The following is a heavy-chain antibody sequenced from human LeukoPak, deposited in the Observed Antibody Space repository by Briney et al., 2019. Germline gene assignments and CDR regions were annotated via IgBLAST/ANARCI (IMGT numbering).Heavy chain of an antibody. CDR1: GLTFSSYA. CDR3: ARDLLAYCGGDCLPGHY. CDR2: ISYDGSNK. Sequence: GGSLRLSCAASGLTFSSYAMHWVRQAPGKGLEWVAVISYDGSNKYYADSVKGRFTISRDNSKNTLYLQMNSLRAEDTAVYYCARDLLAYCGGDCLPGHYWGQGTLVTVSS. V-gene: IGHV3-30-3*01. D-gene: IGHD2-21*02. J-gene: IGHJ4*02.